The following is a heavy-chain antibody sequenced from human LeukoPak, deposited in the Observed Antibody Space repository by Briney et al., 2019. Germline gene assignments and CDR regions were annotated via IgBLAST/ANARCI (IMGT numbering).Heavy chain of an antibody. D-gene: IGHD1-26*01. J-gene: IGHJ4*02. Sequence: ASVKVSCKASGYTLTSYAMHWVRQAPGQRLEWMGWINAGNGNTKYSQKFQGRVTITRDTSASTAYMELSSLRSEDTAVYYCARNGGSYRFDYWGQGTLVTVSS. CDR1: GYTLTSYA. V-gene: IGHV1-3*01. CDR2: INAGNGNT. CDR3: ARNGGSYRFDY.